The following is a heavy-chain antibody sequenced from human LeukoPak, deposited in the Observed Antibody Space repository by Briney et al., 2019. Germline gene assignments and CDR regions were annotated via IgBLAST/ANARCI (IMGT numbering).Heavy chain of an antibody. J-gene: IGHJ4*02. D-gene: IGHD3-10*01. CDR3: AKDRGIISDY. Sequence: GGTLRLSCAASGFTFSSYVMSWVRQAPGKGLEWVSAISGSGGSTYYADSVKGRFTISRDNSKNTLYLQMNSLRAEDTAVYYCAKDRGIISDYWGQGTLVTVSS. CDR2: ISGSGGST. CDR1: GFTFSSYV. V-gene: IGHV3-23*01.